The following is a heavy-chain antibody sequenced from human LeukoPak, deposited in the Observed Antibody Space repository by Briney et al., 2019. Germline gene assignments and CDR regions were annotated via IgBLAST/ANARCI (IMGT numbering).Heavy chain of an antibody. D-gene: IGHD5-18*01. V-gene: IGHV4-59*12. Sequence: SETLSLTCTVSGGSISSYYWSWIRQPPGKGLEWIGYIYYSGRTNYNPSLKSRVTISVDTSKNQFSLKLSSVTAADTAVYYCATQRSVDTAMVTDYWGQGTLVTVSS. J-gene: IGHJ4*02. CDR1: GGSISSYY. CDR3: ATQRSVDTAMVTDY. CDR2: IYYSGRT.